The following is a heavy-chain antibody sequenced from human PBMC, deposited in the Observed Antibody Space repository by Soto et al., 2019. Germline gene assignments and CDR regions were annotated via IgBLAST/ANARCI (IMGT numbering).Heavy chain of an antibody. CDR1: GYTFTSYA. CDR3: ATTSFDYYSFGMHV. V-gene: IGHV1-3*01. CDR2: INAGNGNT. Sequence: VASVKVSCKASGYTFTSYAMHWVRQAPGQRLEWMGWINAGNGNTKYSQKFQGRVTITRDTSASTAYMELSSLRSEDTAVYYCATTSFDYYSFGMHVGVQGTALPDS. J-gene: IGHJ6*02.